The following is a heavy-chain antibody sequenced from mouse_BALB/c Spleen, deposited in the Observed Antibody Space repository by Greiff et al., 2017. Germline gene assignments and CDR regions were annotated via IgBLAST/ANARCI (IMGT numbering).Heavy chain of an antibody. V-gene: IGHV2-9*02. CDR2: IWAGGST. Sequence: QVQLKESGPGLVAPSQSLPITCTVSGFSLTSYGVHWVRQPPGKGLEWLGVIWAGGSTNYNSALMSRLSISKDNSKSQVFLKMNSLQTDDTAMYYCARGDPYYRYEVLYFDYWGQGTTLTVSS. CDR1: GFSLTSYG. CDR3: ARGDPYYRYEVLYFDY. D-gene: IGHD2-14*01. J-gene: IGHJ2*01.